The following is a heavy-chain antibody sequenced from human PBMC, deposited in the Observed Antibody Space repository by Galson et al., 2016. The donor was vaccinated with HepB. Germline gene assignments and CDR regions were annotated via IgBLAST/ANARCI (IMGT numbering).Heavy chain of an antibody. V-gene: IGHV2-5*02. Sequence: LVKPTPTLTLTCTFSGFSLSTPGVGVGWVRQPPGKALEWLANIYWDNGKRYNPSLRSRITLNKDTSKNEVVLTLANMDPADTATYLCAHSRPDVLRFNWCDPWGQGTLVTVSS. CDR3: AHSRPDVLRFNWCDP. J-gene: IGHJ5*02. CDR1: GFSLSTPGVG. D-gene: IGHD3-3*01. CDR2: IYWDNGK.